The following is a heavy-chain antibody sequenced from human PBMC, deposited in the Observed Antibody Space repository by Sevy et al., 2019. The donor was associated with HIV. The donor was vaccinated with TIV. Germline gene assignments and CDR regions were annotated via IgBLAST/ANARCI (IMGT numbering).Heavy chain of an antibody. Sequence: GGSLRLSCGASGFIFSNYWMTWVRQAPGKGLEWVATIKQDGSENYDVDSVKGRFTISRDNAKNSVYLQMNNLRVEDTAMYYCASDYSWGQGTLLTVSS. CDR3: ASDYS. CDR2: IKQDGSEN. J-gene: IGHJ4*02. CDR1: GFIFSNYW. V-gene: IGHV3-7*01.